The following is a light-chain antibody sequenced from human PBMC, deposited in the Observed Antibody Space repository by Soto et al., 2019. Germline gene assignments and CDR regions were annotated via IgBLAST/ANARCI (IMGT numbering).Light chain of an antibody. Sequence: QSVLTQPASVSGSPGQSITISCTGTSSDVGGYNYVSWYRQYPGKAPKLMIYDVSYRPSGVSNRLSGSKSGNTASLTISGLRAEDEAHYYCSSYTTSSTVIFGGGTKVTVL. J-gene: IGLJ2*01. CDR3: SSYTTSSTVI. CDR1: SSDVGGYNY. CDR2: DVS. V-gene: IGLV2-14*01.